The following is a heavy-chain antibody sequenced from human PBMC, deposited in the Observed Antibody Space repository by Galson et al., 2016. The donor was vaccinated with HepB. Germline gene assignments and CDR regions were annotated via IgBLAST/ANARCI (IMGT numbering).Heavy chain of an antibody. CDR1: GFTFDDYA. J-gene: IGHJ4*02. CDR2: IDGEGHTT. D-gene: IGHD1-1*01. CDR3: AIGATGATWRN. Sequence: SLRLSCAASGFTFDDYAMHWVRQAPGKGLQWVSDIDGEGHTTHHADSVKGRFTMSRDNSQDTVYLEMKSVRVEDTAIYYCAIGATGATWRNWGQGTLVTVSS. V-gene: IGHV3-23*01.